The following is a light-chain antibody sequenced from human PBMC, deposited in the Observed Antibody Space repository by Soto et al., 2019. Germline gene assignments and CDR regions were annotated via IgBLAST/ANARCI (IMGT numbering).Light chain of an antibody. V-gene: IGKV3-20*01. CDR1: QSVSSSY. CDR2: GAS. CDR3: QQYGSSPSIT. J-gene: IGKJ5*01. Sequence: EIVLTQSPGTLSLSPGERATLSCRAIQSVSSSYLAWYQQKPGQAPRLLIYGASSRATGISDRFSGSGSGTDFTLTISRLEPEDFAVYYCQQYGSSPSITFGQGTRLEI.